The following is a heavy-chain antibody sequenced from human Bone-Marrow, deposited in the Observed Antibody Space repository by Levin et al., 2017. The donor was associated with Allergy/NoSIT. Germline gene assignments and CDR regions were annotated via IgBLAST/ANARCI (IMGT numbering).Heavy chain of an antibody. CDR1: GGHFSGYF. Sequence: PSETLSLTCAVHGGHFSGYFWSWIRQTPGKGLEWIGEINNRGSANYNPSLRSRLTISVDTSRNQFSLQVISVTAADTAVYYCSRREPTTMTSEGPRGAFDFWGQGTLVTVSS. V-gene: IGHV4-34*01. D-gene: IGHD4-17*01. CDR3: SRREPTTMTSEGPRGAFDF. CDR2: INNRGSA. J-gene: IGHJ4*02.